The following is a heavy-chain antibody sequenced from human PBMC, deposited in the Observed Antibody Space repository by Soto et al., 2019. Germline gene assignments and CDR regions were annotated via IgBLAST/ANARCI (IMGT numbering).Heavy chain of an antibody. CDR2: IKSESDGGTT. CDR3: ATERYYDLSNRFPLGEYFDH. D-gene: IGHD3-3*01. V-gene: IGHV3-15*01. Sequence: GSLRLSCATSGFTFANAWMTWVRQAPGKGLEWIGRIKSESDGGTTDYGAAVKGRFSISRDDSNNTLHLQMDSLKVADTAVYYCATERYYDLSNRFPLGEYFDHWGQGILVTVSS. CDR1: GFTFANAW. J-gene: IGHJ1*01.